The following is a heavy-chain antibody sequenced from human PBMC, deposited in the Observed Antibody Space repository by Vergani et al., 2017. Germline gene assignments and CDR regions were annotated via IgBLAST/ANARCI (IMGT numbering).Heavy chain of an antibody. CDR2: INPSGGST. CDR1: GYTFTSYY. CDR3: AKRLKLRFLEWLLAGDGYDY. Sequence: QVQLVQSGAEVKKPGASVKVSCKASGYTFTSYYMHWVRQAPGQGLEWMGIINPSGGSTSYAQKFQGRVTMTRDTSTSTVYMELSSLRSEDTAVYYCAKRLKLRFLEWLLAGDGYDYWGQGTLVTVSS. V-gene: IGHV1-46*01. D-gene: IGHD3-3*01. J-gene: IGHJ4*02.